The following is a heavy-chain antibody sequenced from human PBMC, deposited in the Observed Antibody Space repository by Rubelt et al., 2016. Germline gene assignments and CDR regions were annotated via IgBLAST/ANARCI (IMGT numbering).Heavy chain of an antibody. J-gene: IGHJ4*02. Sequence: GKKPGSSVKVSCKASGGTFSSYAISWVRQAPGQGLEWMGRIIPILGIANYAQKFQGRVTITADKSTSTAYMELSSLRSEDTAVYYCASLGGGTGYSSGWYPYWGQGTLVTVSS. V-gene: IGHV1-69*04. CDR1: GGTFSSYA. CDR2: IIPILGIA. CDR3: ASLGGGTGYSSGWYPY. D-gene: IGHD6-19*01.